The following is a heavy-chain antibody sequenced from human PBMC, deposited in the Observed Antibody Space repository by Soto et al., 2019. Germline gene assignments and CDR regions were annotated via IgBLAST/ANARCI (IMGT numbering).Heavy chain of an antibody. CDR2: IIPIFGTA. D-gene: IGHD3-10*01. V-gene: IGHV1-69*01. J-gene: IGHJ3*02. Sequence: QVQLVQSGAEVKKPGSSVKVSCKASGGTFSSYAISWVRQAPGQGIEWMGGIIPIFGTANYAQKFQGRVTITADESTSTAYLELGSLRAEDTAVYYCARDLVRGQPWDAFDIWGQGTMFTVSS. CDR1: GGTFSSYA. CDR3: ARDLVRGQPWDAFDI.